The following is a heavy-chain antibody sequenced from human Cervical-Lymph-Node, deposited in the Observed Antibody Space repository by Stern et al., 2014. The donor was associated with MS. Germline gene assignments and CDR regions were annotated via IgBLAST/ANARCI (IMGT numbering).Heavy chain of an antibody. CDR1: GFTFSSYG. V-gene: IGHV3-33*01. Sequence: QVQLVESGGGVVQPGRSLRLSCAASGFTFSSYGMHWVRQAPGKGLEWVAVIWYDGSNKYYADSVKGRFTISRDNSKNTLYLQMNSLRAEDTAVYYCARDSGVRDNWNYFRTNTFDYWGQGTLVTVSS. CDR2: IWYDGSNK. J-gene: IGHJ4*02. CDR3: ARDSGVRDNWNYFRTNTFDY. D-gene: IGHD1-7*01.